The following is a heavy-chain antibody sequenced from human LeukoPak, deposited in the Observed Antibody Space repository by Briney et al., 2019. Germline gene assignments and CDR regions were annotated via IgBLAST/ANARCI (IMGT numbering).Heavy chain of an antibody. Sequence: GGSLRLSCAASGFTFSSYAMSWVRQAPGKGLEWVSAISGSGGSTYYADSVKGRFTLSRDNSKNTLYLQMNSLRAEDTAVYYCARDTISSRDYYDYWGQGTLVTVSS. CDR1: GFTFSSYA. CDR2: ISGSGGST. CDR3: ARDTISSRDYYDY. J-gene: IGHJ4*02. V-gene: IGHV3-23*01. D-gene: IGHD2-2*01.